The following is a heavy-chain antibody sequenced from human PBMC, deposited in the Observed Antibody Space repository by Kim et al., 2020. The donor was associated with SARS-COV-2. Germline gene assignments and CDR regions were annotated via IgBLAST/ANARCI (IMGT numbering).Heavy chain of an antibody. V-gene: IGHV1-24*01. CDR3: ATFGTSFYFDY. D-gene: IGHD2-2*01. Sequence: QEAQGRVTMAEDTSTDTAYMELSSLRSADTAVYYCATFGTSFYFDYWGQGTLVTVSS. J-gene: IGHJ4*02.